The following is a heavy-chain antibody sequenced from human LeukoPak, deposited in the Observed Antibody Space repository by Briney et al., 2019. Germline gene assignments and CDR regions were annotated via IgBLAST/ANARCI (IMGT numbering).Heavy chain of an antibody. J-gene: IGHJ6*03. CDR2: LSGSGTTT. Sequence: PGGSLRLSCAASGFTFSTYAMNWVRQAPGKGLEWVSTLSGSGTTTFYADSVKGRFTTSRDNSKNTLYLQMNSLRAEDTAVYYCAKHGRLTDHYYYYMDVWGKGTTVTVSS. D-gene: IGHD4/OR15-4a*01. CDR3: AKHGRLTDHYYYYMDV. CDR1: GFTFSTYA. V-gene: IGHV3-23*01.